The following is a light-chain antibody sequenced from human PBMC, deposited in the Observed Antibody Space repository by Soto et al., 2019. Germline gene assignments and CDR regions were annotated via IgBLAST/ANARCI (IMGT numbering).Light chain of an antibody. V-gene: IGKV3-11*01. CDR1: QSVSSY. CDR2: DAS. J-gene: IGKJ5*01. CDR3: QQRSNWPIT. Sequence: IVLAQSPATLSVSPGERVTLSCRASQSVSSYLAWYQQKPGQAPRLLIYDASNRATGIPARFSGSGSGTDFTLTISRLEPEDFAVYYCQQRSNWPITFGQGTRREIK.